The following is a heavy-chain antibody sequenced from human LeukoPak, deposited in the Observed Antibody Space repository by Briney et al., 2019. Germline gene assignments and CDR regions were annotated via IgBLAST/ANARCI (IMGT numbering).Heavy chain of an antibody. V-gene: IGHV3-23*01. Sequence: GGSLRLSCAASGFTFSSYAMSWVRQVPGKGLEWVSVISGSGDNTYYADSVKGRFTISRDNSKNTLYLQMNSLRAEDTAVYYCARDQYYDYVWGSYRFATYDYWGQGTLVTISS. CDR1: GFTFSSYA. CDR2: ISGSGDNT. J-gene: IGHJ4*02. D-gene: IGHD3-16*02. CDR3: ARDQYYDYVWGSYRFATYDY.